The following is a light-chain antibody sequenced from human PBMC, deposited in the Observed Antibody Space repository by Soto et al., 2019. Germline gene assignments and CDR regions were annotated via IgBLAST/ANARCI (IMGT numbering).Light chain of an antibody. CDR2: DAA. J-gene: IGKJ3*01. CDR3: QQTSSAPFT. CDR1: QNINTY. Sequence: DIQMTQSPYSLSAAVGDRVTINCRASQNINTYLTWYQQKPGKAPKLLIFDAASLQSGVPSRFSGSVSRTDFTLTITSMQPEDFATYYCQQTSSAPFTFGPGTKVDIK. V-gene: IGKV1-39*01.